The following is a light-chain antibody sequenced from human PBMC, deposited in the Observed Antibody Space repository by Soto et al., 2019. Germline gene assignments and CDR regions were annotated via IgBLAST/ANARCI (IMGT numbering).Light chain of an antibody. CDR1: QSVNNNY. Sequence: EIVLTQSPGTVSLSPGERATLACRASQSVNNNYLAWYQQKPGQAPRLLVYGASSRATGIPDRFSGSGSGTDFTLTISRLEPEDSAVYYCQQYGTSPVTFGGGTKAENK. CDR3: QQYGTSPVT. J-gene: IGKJ4*01. V-gene: IGKV3-20*01. CDR2: GAS.